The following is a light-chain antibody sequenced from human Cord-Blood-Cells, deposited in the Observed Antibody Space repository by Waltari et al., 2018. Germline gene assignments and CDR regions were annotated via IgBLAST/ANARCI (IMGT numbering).Light chain of an antibody. J-gene: IGLJ2*01. CDR3: SSYTSSSTLV. CDR1: SSDVGGYNY. Sequence: SALTQPASVTGSPGQSITISCTGTSSDVGGYNYVSGYQQHPGKAPKLMIYEVSNRPSGVSNRFAGSKSGNTAYLTISGLQAEDEADYYCSSYTSSSTLVFGGGTKLTVL. CDR2: EVS. V-gene: IGLV2-14*01.